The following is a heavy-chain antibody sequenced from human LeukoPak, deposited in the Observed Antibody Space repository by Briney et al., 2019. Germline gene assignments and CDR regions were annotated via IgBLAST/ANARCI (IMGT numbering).Heavy chain of an antibody. CDR1: GFTFSGFA. CDR3: AKERASMGADAFDI. Sequence: PGGSLRLSCAACGFTFSGFAMSWVRQTPGKGLEWVSTISGGGGTTYYADSVRGRFTISRDNSNNTLYLQMNSLRPEDTAVYYCAKERASMGADAFDIWGQGTMVTVSS. V-gene: IGHV3-23*01. J-gene: IGHJ3*02. D-gene: IGHD1-26*01. CDR2: ISGGGGTT.